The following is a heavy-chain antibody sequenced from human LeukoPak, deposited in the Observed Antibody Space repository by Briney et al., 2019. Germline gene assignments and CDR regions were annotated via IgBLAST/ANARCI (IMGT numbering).Heavy chain of an antibody. CDR3: AKGGVYDSSGYYSN. CDR2: ISRDGGST. CDR1: GVTFDDYT. Sequence: GGSLSLSCAVSGVTFDDYTMHWGRHAPGTGGGWVSLISRDGGSTYYADSVKDRFIISRDNSKNSLYLQMNSLRTEDTALYYCAKGGVYDSSGYYSNWGQGTLVTVSS. J-gene: IGHJ4*02. V-gene: IGHV3-43*01. D-gene: IGHD3-22*01.